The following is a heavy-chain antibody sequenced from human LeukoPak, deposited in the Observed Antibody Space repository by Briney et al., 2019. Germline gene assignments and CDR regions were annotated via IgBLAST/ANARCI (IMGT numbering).Heavy chain of an antibody. J-gene: IGHJ4*02. V-gene: IGHV3-23*01. Sequence: GGSLRLSCAASGFTFSSHAMSWVRQAPGKGLEWVSGISGSGGSTYYADSVKGRFTISRDNSKNTLYLQMNSLRAEDTAAYYCAKNSGSYPGYFDYWGQGTLVIVSS. CDR2: ISGSGGST. D-gene: IGHD3-10*01. CDR1: GFTFSSHA. CDR3: AKNSGSYPGYFDY.